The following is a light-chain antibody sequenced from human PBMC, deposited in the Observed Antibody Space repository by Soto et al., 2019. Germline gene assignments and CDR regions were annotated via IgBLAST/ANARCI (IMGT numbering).Light chain of an antibody. CDR2: DVR. CDR3: TSHTTTSPPVL. J-gene: IGLJ2*01. CDR1: SSDVGAFNF. V-gene: IGLV2-14*03. Sequence: QSALTQPASVSGSPGQSITISCTGTSSDVGAFNFVSWYQQHPGKAPKLMIYDVRHRPSGVSDRFSGSKSGNTASLTIYGLQGEDEADYYCTSHTTTSPPVLFGGGTKLTVL.